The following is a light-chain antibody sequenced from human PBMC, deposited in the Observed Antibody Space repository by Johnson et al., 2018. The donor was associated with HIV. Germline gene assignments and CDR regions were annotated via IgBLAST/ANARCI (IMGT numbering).Light chain of an antibody. CDR2: DND. J-gene: IGLJ1*01. CDR1: SSNIGKNY. CDR3: GTWDSSLSAYV. V-gene: IGLV1-51*01. Sequence: QSVLTQPPSVSAAPGQKVTISCSGSSSNIGKNYVSWYRHLPGTAPKLLIYDNDKRPSRIPDRFSGSKSGTSATLGLTGLQTGDEADYYCGTWDSSLSAYVVGTGTKVTVL.